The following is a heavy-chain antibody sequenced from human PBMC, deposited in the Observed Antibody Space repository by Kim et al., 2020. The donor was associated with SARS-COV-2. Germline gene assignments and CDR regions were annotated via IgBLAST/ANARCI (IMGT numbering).Heavy chain of an antibody. CDR1: GFTFSSYS. Sequence: GGSLRLSCAASGFTFSSYSMNWVRQAPGKGLEWVSSISSSSSYIYYADSVKGRFTISRDNAKNSLYLQMNSLRAEDTAVYYCARDPWKLGVYSPPFDYWGQGTLVTVSS. D-gene: IGHD2-21*01. V-gene: IGHV3-21*01. J-gene: IGHJ4*02. CDR3: ARDPWKLGVYSPPFDY. CDR2: ISSSSSYI.